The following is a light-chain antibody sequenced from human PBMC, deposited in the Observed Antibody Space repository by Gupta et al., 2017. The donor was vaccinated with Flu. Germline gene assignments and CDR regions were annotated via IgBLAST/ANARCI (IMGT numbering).Light chain of an antibody. Sequence: SYELTQPPSVSVPPGQTASVTCPGDKLGDKYVCWYQQKPGQSPVLVIYQDTKRPSGIPERFSGSNSGNTATLTISGTQAMDDADYYCQEWDSGTGVFGGGTKLTVL. V-gene: IGLV3-1*01. CDR1: KLGDKY. J-gene: IGLJ2*01. CDR3: QEWDSGTGV. CDR2: QDT.